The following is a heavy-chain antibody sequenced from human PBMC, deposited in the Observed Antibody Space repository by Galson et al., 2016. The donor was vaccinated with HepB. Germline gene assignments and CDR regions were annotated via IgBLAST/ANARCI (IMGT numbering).Heavy chain of an antibody. CDR3: ARDLAVAGNDAFDI. Sequence: SVKVSCKASGYTFTDYGMHWVRQAPGQRLEWMGWINEGNGNKKYSEKFQGRVNITRDTSASTAYMELNTLRSEDTAVYYCARDLAVAGNDAFDIWGQGTMVTVSS. J-gene: IGHJ3*02. V-gene: IGHV1-3*01. CDR1: GYTFTDYG. CDR2: INEGNGNK. D-gene: IGHD6-19*01.